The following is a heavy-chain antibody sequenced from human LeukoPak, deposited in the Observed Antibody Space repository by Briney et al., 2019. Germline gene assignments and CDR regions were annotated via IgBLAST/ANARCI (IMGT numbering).Heavy chain of an antibody. CDR2: ISSDGSVT. D-gene: IGHD1-20*01. V-gene: IGHV3-30*03. CDR3: ARESYNWNYNYYYYMDV. CDR1: QFTFSSYD. J-gene: IGHJ6*03. Sequence: GGSLRLSCAASQFTFSSYDMHWVRQAPGKGLHWVAIISSDGSVTYYADSVKGRFTISRDNAKNSLYLQMNSLRAEDTAVYYCARESYNWNYNYYYYMDVWGKGTTVTVSS.